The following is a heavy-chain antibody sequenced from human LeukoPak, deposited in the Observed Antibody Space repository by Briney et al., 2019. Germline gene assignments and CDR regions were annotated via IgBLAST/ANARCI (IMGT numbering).Heavy chain of an antibody. CDR3: ARDQYYAFDI. Sequence: GGSLRLSCAAAGFTFSRYSMNWVRPAPGKGLEWISHISSDSTTYYAGSVKGRFTISRDNAKNLLSPQMNSLRAEDTAVYYCARDQYYAFDIWGQGTMVTVSS. J-gene: IGHJ3*02. D-gene: IGHD2/OR15-2a*01. V-gene: IGHV3-48*01. CDR1: GFTFSRYS. CDR2: ISSDSTT.